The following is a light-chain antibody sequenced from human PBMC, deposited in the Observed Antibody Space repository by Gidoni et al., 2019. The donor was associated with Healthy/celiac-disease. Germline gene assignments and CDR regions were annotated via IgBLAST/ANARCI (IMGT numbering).Light chain of an antibody. V-gene: IGKV1-39*01. Sequence: DIQMTKSQSSLSASVGDRVTITCRASQRISSYLNWYQQKPGKAPKLLIYAASSLQSGVPSRFSGSGSGTDFTLTISSLQPEDFATYYCQQSYSTLQYTFGQGTKLEIK. J-gene: IGKJ2*01. CDR3: QQSYSTLQYT. CDR2: AAS. CDR1: QRISSY.